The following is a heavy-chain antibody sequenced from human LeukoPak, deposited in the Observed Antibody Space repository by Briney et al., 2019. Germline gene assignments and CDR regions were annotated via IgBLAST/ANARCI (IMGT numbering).Heavy chain of an antibody. V-gene: IGHV4-59*01. J-gene: IGHJ4*02. CDR3: ARGRRAAAGLYYFDY. D-gene: IGHD6-13*01. CDR1: GGSISSYY. Sequence: SETLSLTCTVSGGSISSYYWSWLRQPPGKGLEWIGDIYYSGSTNYNPSLKSRVTISVDTSKNQFSLKLSSVTAADTAVYYCARGRRAAAGLYYFDYWGQGTLVTVSS. CDR2: IYYSGST.